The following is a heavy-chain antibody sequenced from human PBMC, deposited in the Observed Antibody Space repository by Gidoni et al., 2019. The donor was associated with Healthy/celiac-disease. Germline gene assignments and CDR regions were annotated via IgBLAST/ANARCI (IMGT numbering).Heavy chain of an antibody. CDR3: ARAGGNISWSGNPVHDAFDI. V-gene: IGHV4-4*02. Sequence: QVQLQESGPGLVKPSGTLSLTCAVSGGSISSSNWWRWVRQPPGKGLEWIGEIYHSGSTNYNPSLKSRVTISVDKSKNQFSLKLSSVTAADTAVYDCARAGGNISWSGNPVHDAFDIWCQGTMVTVSS. J-gene: IGHJ3*02. CDR1: GGSISSSNW. CDR2: IYHSGST. D-gene: IGHD3-3*01.